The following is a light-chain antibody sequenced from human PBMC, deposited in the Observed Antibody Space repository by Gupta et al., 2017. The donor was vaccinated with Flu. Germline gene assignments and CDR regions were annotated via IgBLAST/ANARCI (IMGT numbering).Light chain of an antibody. Sequence: TATLTGGSSTGAVASGQYRYWFHQTPAKAPRILIYETSNKPAWPPARCAGSLLAGTAAMTISGAQAEDEAEYYCLHYYSSDPLGFGGGTKLTVL. CDR2: ETS. V-gene: IGLV7-46*01. CDR3: LHYYSSDPLG. J-gene: IGLJ3*02. CDR1: TGAVASGQY.